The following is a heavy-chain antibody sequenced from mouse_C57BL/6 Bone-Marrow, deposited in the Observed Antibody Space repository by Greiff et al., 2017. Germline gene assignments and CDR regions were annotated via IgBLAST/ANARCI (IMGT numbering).Heavy chain of an antibody. V-gene: IGHV1-9*01. Sequence: VQLQQSGAELMKPGASVKLSCKATGYTFTGYWIEWVKQRPGHGLEWIGEILPGSGSTNYNGKVKGKATFAADTSSNTAYMQLSSLTTEDSAIYYCAREGDDGYYYYAMDYWGQGTSVTVSS. J-gene: IGHJ4*01. CDR1: GYTFTGYW. CDR2: ILPGSGST. CDR3: AREGDDGYYYYAMDY. D-gene: IGHD2-3*01.